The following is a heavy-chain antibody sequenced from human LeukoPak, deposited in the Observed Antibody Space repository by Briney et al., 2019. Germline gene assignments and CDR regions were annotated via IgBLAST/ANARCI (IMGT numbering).Heavy chain of an antibody. CDR3: VKGYCSSTSCYGDY. CDR2: ISDNGGSA. D-gene: IGHD2-2*01. Sequence: PGGSLRLSCSASGFTFSNYAMHWGRQAPGKGLEYVSAISDNGGSAYYADSVKGRFTISRDTSKNTLYLQMSSLRTEDTAMYYCVKGYCSSTSCYGDYWGQRTLVTVPS. V-gene: IGHV3-64D*09. CDR1: GFTFSNYA. J-gene: IGHJ4*02.